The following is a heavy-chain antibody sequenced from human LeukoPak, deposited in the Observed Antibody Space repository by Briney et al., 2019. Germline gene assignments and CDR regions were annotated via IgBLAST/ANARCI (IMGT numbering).Heavy chain of an antibody. V-gene: IGHV3-23*01. Sequence: GSLRLSCAASGFTFRSYAMNWVRQAPGKGLEWVSTISGGGGNIYYADSVKGRFTISRNNSKNTRSLQMNSLRAEDTAVYYCAKEFGDYSPPYWGQGTLVTVSS. D-gene: IGHD3-10*01. J-gene: IGHJ4*02. CDR3: AKEFGDYSPPY. CDR1: GFTFRSYA. CDR2: ISGGGGNI.